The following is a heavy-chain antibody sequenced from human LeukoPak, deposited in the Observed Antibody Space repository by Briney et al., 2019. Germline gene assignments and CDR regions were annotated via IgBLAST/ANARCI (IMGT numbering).Heavy chain of an antibody. V-gene: IGHV4-34*01. D-gene: IGHD6-6*01. CDR3: ARVGLGQLDSVGADESRYYFDY. Sequence: PSETLSLTCAVYGGSFSGYYWSWIREPPGKGLEWIGEINHSGSTNYNPSLKSRVTISVDTSKNQFSLKLSSVTAADTAVYYCARVGLGQLDSVGADESRYYFDYWGQGTLVTVSS. CDR2: INHSGST. J-gene: IGHJ4*02. CDR1: GGSFSGYY.